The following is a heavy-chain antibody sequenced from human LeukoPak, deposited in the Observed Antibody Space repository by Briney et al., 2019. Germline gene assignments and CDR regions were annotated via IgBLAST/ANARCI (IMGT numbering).Heavy chain of an antibody. D-gene: IGHD3-9*01. CDR1: GFTFGNYA. CDR2: ISGGAVST. V-gene: IGHV3-23*01. CDR3: ARGRDYDILTGYYKDGGMWDTDY. J-gene: IGHJ4*02. Sequence: GGSLRLSCAASGFTFGNYAMSWVRQAPGKGLEWVSAISGGAVSTYYADSVKGRFTISRDNAKNSLYLQMNSLRAEDTAVYYCARGRDYDILTGYYKDGGMWDTDYWGQGTLVTVSS.